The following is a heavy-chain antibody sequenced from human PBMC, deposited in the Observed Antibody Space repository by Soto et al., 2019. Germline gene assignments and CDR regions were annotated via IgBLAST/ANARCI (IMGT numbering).Heavy chain of an antibody. CDR2: IYPGDSDT. CDR1: GYSFTTYW. CDR3: ARLLPLSYGDYSYYGMDV. J-gene: IGHJ6*02. V-gene: IGHV5-51*01. Sequence: PGESLKISCKGSGYSFTTYWIGWVRQMPGKGLEWMGIIYPGDSDTRYSPSFQGQVTISADKSISTAYLQWSSLKASDTAMYYCARLLPLSYGDYSYYGMDVWGQGTTVTVSS. D-gene: IGHD4-17*01.